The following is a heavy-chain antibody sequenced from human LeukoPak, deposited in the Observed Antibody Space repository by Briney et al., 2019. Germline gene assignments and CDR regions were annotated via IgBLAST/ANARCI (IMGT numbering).Heavy chain of an antibody. CDR3: ARSPLLRYFDWSSHAFDI. Sequence: ASVKVSCKASGYTFTSYDINWVRQATGQGLEWMGWMNPNSGNTGYAQKFQGRVTMTRNTSISTAYMELSSLRSEDTAVYYCARSPLLRYFDWSSHAFDIWGQGTMVTVSS. CDR2: MNPNSGNT. V-gene: IGHV1-8*01. J-gene: IGHJ3*02. D-gene: IGHD3-9*01. CDR1: GYTFTSYD.